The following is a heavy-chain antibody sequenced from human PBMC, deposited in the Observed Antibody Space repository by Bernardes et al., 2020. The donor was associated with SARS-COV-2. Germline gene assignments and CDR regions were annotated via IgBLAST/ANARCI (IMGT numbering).Heavy chain of an antibody. J-gene: IGHJ4*02. D-gene: IGHD3-22*01. CDR2: ISGSGGST. CDR3: AKDRTYYYDSSGYYYFDY. Sequence: GGSLRLSCAASGFTFSSYAMSWVRQAPGKGLEWVSAISGSGGSTYYADSVKGRFTISRDNSKNTLYLQMNSLRAEDTAVYYCAKDRTYYYDSSGYYYFDYWGQGTLVTVSS. CDR1: GFTFSSYA. V-gene: IGHV3-23*01.